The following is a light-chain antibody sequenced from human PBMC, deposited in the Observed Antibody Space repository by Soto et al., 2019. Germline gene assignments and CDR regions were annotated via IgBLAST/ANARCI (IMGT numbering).Light chain of an antibody. CDR1: ESISGW. CDR2: KAS. CDR3: QQYNNWPIT. J-gene: IGKJ5*01. V-gene: IGKV1-5*03. Sequence: DIHMTQSPSTLSASVGDRVTITCRASESISGWLAWYQQKPGKVPKLLIYKASNLESGVPARFSGSGSGTEFTLTISSLQSEDFAVYYCQQYNNWPITFGQGTRLEIK.